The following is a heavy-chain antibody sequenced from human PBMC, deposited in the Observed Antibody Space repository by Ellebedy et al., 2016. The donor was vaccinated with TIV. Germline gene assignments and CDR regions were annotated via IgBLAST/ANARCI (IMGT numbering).Heavy chain of an antibody. CDR2: IYYSGSA. J-gene: IGHJ3*02. Sequence: MPSETLSLPCIVPGGSINSGDNYWSWIRQPPGKGLGGVGYIYYSGSAYYNSSLKGRVKISVDRSKKQISLELNSVTAADTAVYFCARGLTRNAFDIWGQGTMVTVSS. CDR3: ARGLTRNAFDI. CDR1: GGSINSGDNY. V-gene: IGHV4-30-4*01. D-gene: IGHD4/OR15-4a*01.